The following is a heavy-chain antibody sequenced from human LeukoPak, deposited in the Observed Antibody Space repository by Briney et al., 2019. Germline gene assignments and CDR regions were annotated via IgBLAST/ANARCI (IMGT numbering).Heavy chain of an antibody. D-gene: IGHD2-2*01. V-gene: IGHV4-38-2*01. CDR3: ARQYCSSTSCPFGC. CDR2: IYHSGST. CDR1: GYSISSGYY. J-gene: IGHJ4*02. Sequence: PSETLSLTCAVSGYSISSGYYWGWIRQPPGKGLEWIGSIYHSGSTYYNPSLKSRVTISVDTSKNQFSLKLSSVTAADTAVYYCARQYCSSTSCPFGCWGQGTLVTVSS.